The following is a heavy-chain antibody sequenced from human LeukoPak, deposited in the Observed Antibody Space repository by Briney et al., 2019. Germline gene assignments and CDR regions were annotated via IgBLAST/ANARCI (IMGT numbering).Heavy chain of an antibody. V-gene: IGHV3-7*04. CDR3: ARGVYDILTGYYFDY. D-gene: IGHD3-9*01. CDR1: GFTFSNAW. J-gene: IGHJ4*02. CDR2: IKQDGSEK. Sequence: PGGSLRLSCAASGFTFSNAWMSWVRQAPGKGLEWVANIKQDGSEKYYVDSVKGRFTISRDNAKNSLYLQMNSLRAEDTAVYYCARGVYDILTGYYFDYWGQGTLVTVSS.